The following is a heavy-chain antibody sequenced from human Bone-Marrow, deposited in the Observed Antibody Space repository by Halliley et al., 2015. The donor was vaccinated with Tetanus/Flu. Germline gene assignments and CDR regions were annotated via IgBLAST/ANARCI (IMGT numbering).Heavy chain of an antibody. D-gene: IGHD5-12*01. J-gene: IGHJ4*02. V-gene: IGHV4-59*01. CDR3: AGGYTEVDFDY. CDR2: IYYSGST. Sequence: KGREGIGYIYYSGSTNYNPSLKSRVTISVDTSKNQISLNLSSVTAADTAVYYCAGGYTEVDFDYWGQGSLVTVSS.